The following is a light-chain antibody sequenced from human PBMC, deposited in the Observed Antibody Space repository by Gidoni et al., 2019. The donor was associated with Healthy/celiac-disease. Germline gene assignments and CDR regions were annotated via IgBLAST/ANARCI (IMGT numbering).Light chain of an antibody. V-gene: IGKV1-39*01. CDR2: ASS. CDR1: QSISIY. CDR3: QQSYSTPLT. Sequence: DIQMTQSPSSLSASVGDRVTITCLASQSISIYLNWYQQKPGKAPKLLIYASSRLQSGVPSRFSGSGSGTDFTLTTSSLQPEDFATYYCQQSYSTPLTFXGXTKVEIK. J-gene: IGKJ4*01.